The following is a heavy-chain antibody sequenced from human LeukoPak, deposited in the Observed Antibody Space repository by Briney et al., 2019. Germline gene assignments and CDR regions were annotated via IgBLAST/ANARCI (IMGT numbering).Heavy chain of an antibody. CDR2: ISGSGDST. V-gene: IGHV3-23*01. CDR3: AKEGVGATKAPPFDY. Sequence: AGGSLRLSCAASGFTFSSYAMSWVRQAPGKGLEWVSAISGSGDSTYYADSVKGRFTISRDNSKNTLYLQMNSLRAEDTAVYYCAKEGVGATKAPPFDYWGQGTLVTVSS. D-gene: IGHD1-26*01. CDR1: GFTFSSYA. J-gene: IGHJ4*02.